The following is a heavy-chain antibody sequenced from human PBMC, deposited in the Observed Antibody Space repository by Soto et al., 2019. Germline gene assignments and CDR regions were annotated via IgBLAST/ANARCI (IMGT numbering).Heavy chain of an antibody. D-gene: IGHD2-15*01. CDR3: TTYSIIYSYYYYGMDV. Sequence: SETLSLTCTVSGVSVSGSSCWTWIRQAPGKGLEWIGCIFYNGTTNYNPSLRSPVTISVDTSKNQFSLKVTSVTAADTAVYYCTTYSIIYSYYYYGMDVWGQGTTVTVSS. J-gene: IGHJ6*02. CDR2: IFYNGTT. CDR1: GVSVSGSSC. V-gene: IGHV4-61*01.